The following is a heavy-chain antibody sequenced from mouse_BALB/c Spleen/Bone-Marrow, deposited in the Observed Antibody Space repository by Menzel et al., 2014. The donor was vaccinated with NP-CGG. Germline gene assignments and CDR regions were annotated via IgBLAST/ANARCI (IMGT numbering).Heavy chain of an antibody. Sequence: QVHVKQSGAELARPGASVKMSCQASGYTFTRYTMHWEKQRPGQGLEWIGYINPSSAYTNYNQKFKDKAPLTADKSSSTAYMQLSSLTSEDSAVYYCTMRYYAMDYWGQGTSVTVSS. CDR1: GYTFTRYT. J-gene: IGHJ4*01. CDR3: TMRYYAMDY. V-gene: IGHV1-4*01. CDR2: INPSSAYT.